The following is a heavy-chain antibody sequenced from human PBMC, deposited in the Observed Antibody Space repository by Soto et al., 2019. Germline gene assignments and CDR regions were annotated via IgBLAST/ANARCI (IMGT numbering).Heavy chain of an antibody. CDR3: ARDEGDYGLDP. Sequence: SETLSVTCTVSGGSISSGDYYWSWIRQPPGKGLEWIGYIYYSGSTYYNPSLKSRVTLSVDTSKNQFSLKLSSVTAADTAVYYCARDEGDYGLDPWGQGTLVTVSS. CDR1: GGSISSGDYY. V-gene: IGHV4-30-4*01. CDR2: IYYSGST. J-gene: IGHJ5*02. D-gene: IGHD4-17*01.